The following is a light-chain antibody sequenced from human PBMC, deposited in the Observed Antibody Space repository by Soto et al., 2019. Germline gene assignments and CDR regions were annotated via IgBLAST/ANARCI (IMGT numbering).Light chain of an antibody. V-gene: IGKV3-15*01. CDR2: GAS. CDR3: QQYRNWPRT. J-gene: IGKJ1*01. Sequence: ELVLTQPPAPLSVSPGERVTLSSRASQSVDINLAWYQQKPGQAPRLLIYGASTRATDMPGRFSGRGSGTEFTLTISSLQSEDFAVYYCQQYRNWPRTFGQGTKVDIK. CDR1: QSVDIN.